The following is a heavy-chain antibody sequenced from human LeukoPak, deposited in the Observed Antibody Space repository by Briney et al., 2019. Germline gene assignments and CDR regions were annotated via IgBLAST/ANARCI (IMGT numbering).Heavy chain of an antibody. J-gene: IGHJ6*04. CDR3: ARDYCSSTSCYEDYYYGMDV. D-gene: IGHD2-2*01. CDR1: GFTFSSYS. CDR2: ISSSSSYI. V-gene: IGHV3-21*01. Sequence: PGTSLRLSCAASGFTFSSYSMNWVRRAPGKGLEWVSSISSSSSYIYYADSVKGRFTISRDNAKNSLYLQMNSLRAEDTAVYYCARDYCSSTSCYEDYYYGMDVWGKGTTVTVSS.